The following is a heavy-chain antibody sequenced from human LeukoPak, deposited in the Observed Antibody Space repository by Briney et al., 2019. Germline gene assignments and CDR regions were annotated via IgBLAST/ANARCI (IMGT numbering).Heavy chain of an antibody. V-gene: IGHV4-59*01. Sequence: SETLSLTCAVYGGSFSGYYWSWLRQPPGKGLEWIGYIYYSGSTNYNPSLKSRVTISVDTSKNQFSLKLSSATAADTAVYYCARARYYDSSGYYYYYYMDVWGKGTTVTVSS. D-gene: IGHD3-22*01. J-gene: IGHJ6*03. CDR2: IYYSGST. CDR3: ARARYYDSSGYYYYYYMDV. CDR1: GGSFSGYY.